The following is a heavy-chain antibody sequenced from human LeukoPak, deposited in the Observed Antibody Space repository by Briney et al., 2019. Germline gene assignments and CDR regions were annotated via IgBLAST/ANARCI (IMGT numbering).Heavy chain of an antibody. Sequence: GGSLRLSCAASGFTFSDYYMSWIRQAPGKGLEWVSYISSRGSTISYADSVMGRFTISRDNAKNSLYLQMNSLRAEDTAVYYCARAGKYYYGSGSYFFDYWGQGTLVTVSS. J-gene: IGHJ4*02. V-gene: IGHV3-11*04. D-gene: IGHD3-10*01. CDR2: ISSRGSTI. CDR3: ARAGKYYYGSGSYFFDY. CDR1: GFTFSDYY.